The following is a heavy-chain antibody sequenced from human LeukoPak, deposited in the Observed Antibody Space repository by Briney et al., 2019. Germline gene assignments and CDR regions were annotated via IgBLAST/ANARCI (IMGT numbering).Heavy chain of an antibody. J-gene: IGHJ4*02. Sequence: GGSLRLSCAASGFTFSIYAMSWVRQAPGKGLEWVSAISGSGGSTYYADSVKGRFTISRDNSKNTLYLQMNSLRAEDTAVYYCAKDGIVVVPTATPFDYWGQGTLVTVSS. CDR2: ISGSGGST. CDR3: AKDGIVVVPTATPFDY. D-gene: IGHD2-2*01. V-gene: IGHV3-23*01. CDR1: GFTFSIYA.